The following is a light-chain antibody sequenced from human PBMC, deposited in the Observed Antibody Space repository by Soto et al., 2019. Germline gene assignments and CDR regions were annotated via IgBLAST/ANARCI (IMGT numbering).Light chain of an antibody. CDR1: QSISTW. J-gene: IGKJ1*01. Sequence: DIQMTQSPSTRSASVGDRVTITCRASQSISTWLAWYQQKPGKAPKLLIYKASSLESGVPSRFSGSGSGTEFTLTISSLQPDDFATYYCQQYINRWTFGQGTKV. CDR3: QQYINRWT. V-gene: IGKV1-5*03. CDR2: KAS.